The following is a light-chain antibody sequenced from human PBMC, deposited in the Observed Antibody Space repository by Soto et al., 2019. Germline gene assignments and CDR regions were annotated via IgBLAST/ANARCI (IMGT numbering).Light chain of an antibody. V-gene: IGKV3-11*01. CDR1: QSVSSC. Sequence: EIVLTQSPATLSLSLGDRATLSCRASQSVSSCFAWYQQKPGQAPRLLIYDASNRANGIPARFSGSGSGTDFTLTISSLEPEDFAVYYCQQRSNWPLLTFGGGTKVEIK. J-gene: IGKJ4*01. CDR2: DAS. CDR3: QQRSNWPLLT.